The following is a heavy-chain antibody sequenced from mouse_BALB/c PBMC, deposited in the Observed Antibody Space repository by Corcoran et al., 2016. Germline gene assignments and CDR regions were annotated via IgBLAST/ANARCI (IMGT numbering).Heavy chain of an antibody. V-gene: IGHV1-7*01. CDR3: AYYYGSSYAMDY. D-gene: IGHD1-1*01. J-gene: IGHJ4*01. CDR1: GYTFTSYW. Sequence: QVRLQQSGAELAKPGASVKMSCKASGYTFTSYWMHWVKQRPGQGLEWIGYINPSTGYTEYNQKFKDKATLTADKSSSTAYMQLSSLTSEDSAVYYCAYYYGSSYAMDYWGQGTSVTVSS. CDR2: INPSTGYT.